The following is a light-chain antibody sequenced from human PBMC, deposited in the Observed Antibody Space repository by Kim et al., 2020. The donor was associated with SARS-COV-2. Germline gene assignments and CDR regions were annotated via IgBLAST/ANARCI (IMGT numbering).Light chain of an antibody. V-gene: IGKV3-15*01. Sequence: VSPGERDTLSCRASQSISINLDWFQQKPGQAPRRLISGASTRATGIPARFSGSGSGTEFTLTISNLQSEDFAVYYCQQYINWIPYPFGQGTKLEIK. J-gene: IGKJ2*01. CDR1: QSISIN. CDR2: GAS. CDR3: QQYINWIPYP.